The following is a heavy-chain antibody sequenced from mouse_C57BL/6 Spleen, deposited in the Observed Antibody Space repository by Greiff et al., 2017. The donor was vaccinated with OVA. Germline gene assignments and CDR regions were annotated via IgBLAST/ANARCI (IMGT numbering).Heavy chain of an antibody. J-gene: IGHJ2*01. CDR3: ARGCDGYRFDY. CDR2: IYPGDGDN. CDR1: GYAFSSSW. Sequence: VQLQQSGPELVKPGASVKISCKASGYAFSSSWLNWVKQRPGTGLEWIGRIYPGDGDNKYNGKFKGKATLPADKSSSTADMPLSSLTSEDAAVYFCARGCDGYRFDYWGQGTTLTVSS. V-gene: IGHV1-82*01. D-gene: IGHD2-3*01.